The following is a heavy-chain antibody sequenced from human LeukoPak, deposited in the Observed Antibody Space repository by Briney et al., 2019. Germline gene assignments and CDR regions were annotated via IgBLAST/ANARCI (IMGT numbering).Heavy chain of an antibody. V-gene: IGHV1-8*01. CDR1: VYTFTSYD. D-gene: IGHD2-15*01. J-gene: IGHJ4*02. CDR2: MNPNSGNT. Sequence: ASVTVSCKASVYTFTSYDINWVRQATGQGRAWMGWMNPNSGNTGYAQKFQGRVTMTRNTSISAAYMELSSLRSEDTAVYYCARPSYCSGGSCYPGVDYWGQGTLVTVSS. CDR3: ARPSYCSGGSCYPGVDY.